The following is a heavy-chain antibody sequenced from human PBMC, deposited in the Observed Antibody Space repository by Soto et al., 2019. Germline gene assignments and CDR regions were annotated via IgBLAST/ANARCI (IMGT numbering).Heavy chain of an antibody. V-gene: IGHV4-30-2*01. CDR2: IYEGGNT. CDR1: GGSIISGGYS. J-gene: IGHJ3*02. CDR3: VRRSPEDAFDI. Sequence: QLQLQESGSGLVKPSQTLSLTCAVSGGSIISGGYSWSWIRQPPGKGLQWIGHIYEGGNTYYTPSVESRVAISTDKSKNQFSLRLSSVTAADTAVYYCVRRSPEDAFDIWGQGTMVTVSP.